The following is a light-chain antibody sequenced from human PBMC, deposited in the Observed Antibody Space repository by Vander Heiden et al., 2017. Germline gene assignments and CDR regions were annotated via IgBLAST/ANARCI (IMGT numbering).Light chain of an antibody. CDR2: DDY. CDR1: NIGSKR. CDR3: QVWDSSSEVV. Sequence: SYVLTQPPSVSVAPGQTARITCGGSNIGSKRVHWYQQRPGQAPVVVGYDDYDRPSGIPERCAGSNAGNTATPTISRVEAGDEAYDYCQVWDSSSEVVFGGGTKLTVL. V-gene: IGLV3-21*02. J-gene: IGLJ2*01.